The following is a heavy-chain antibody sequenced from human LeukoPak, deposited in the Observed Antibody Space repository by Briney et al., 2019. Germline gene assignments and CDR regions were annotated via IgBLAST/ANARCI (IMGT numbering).Heavy chain of an antibody. D-gene: IGHD5-12*01. CDR1: GYSIRRDYY. CDR3: ARDGGYPTTDEGFDP. V-gene: IGHV4-38-2*02. J-gene: IGHJ5*02. CDR2: IFHTGRT. Sequence: PSETLSLTCKVSGYSIRRDYYWAWLRQPPGKGLEWIGSIFHTGRTVYNPSYESRLTISMDTSKNEFFLRLNSVTAADTAVYFCARDGGYPTTDEGFDPWGLGTLVTVSS.